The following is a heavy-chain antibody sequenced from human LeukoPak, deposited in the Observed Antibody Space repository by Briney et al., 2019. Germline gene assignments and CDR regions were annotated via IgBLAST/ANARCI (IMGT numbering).Heavy chain of an antibody. J-gene: IGHJ4*02. D-gene: IGHD2-15*01. CDR2: ISGSGGST. Sequence: PGGSLRLSCAASGFTFSRYSLNWVRQAPGKGLEWVSAISGSGGSTYYADSVKGRFTISRDNSKNTLYLQMNSLRAEDTAVYYCAKDCSGGSCYSSWGQGTLVTVSS. CDR1: GFTFSRYS. CDR3: AKDCSGGSCYSS. V-gene: IGHV3-23*01.